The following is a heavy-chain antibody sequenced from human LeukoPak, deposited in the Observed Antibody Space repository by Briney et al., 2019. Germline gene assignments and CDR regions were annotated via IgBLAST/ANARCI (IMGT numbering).Heavy chain of an antibody. Sequence: PSETLSLTCTVSGGSFSSSFYYWGWIRQPPGKGLEWIASIYYSGSTYYNPSLKSRVTISVDTSKNQFSLKLSSVTAADTAVYYCARRKQDTAMAEFDYWGQGTLVTVSS. J-gene: IGHJ4*02. CDR3: ARRKQDTAMAEFDY. CDR1: GGSFSSSFYY. CDR2: IYYSGST. V-gene: IGHV4-39*01. D-gene: IGHD5-18*01.